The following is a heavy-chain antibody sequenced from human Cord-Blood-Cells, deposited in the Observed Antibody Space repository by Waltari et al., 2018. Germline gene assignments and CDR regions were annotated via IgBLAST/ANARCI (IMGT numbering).Heavy chain of an antibody. D-gene: IGHD2-2*01. CDR3: ARDLAEIVVVPAAIGY. V-gene: IGHV1-18*04. J-gene: IGHJ4*02. Sequence: QVQLVQSGAEVKKPGASVTVSCKASGYTITSYGISWVRQAPGQGLEWMGWISAYNGNTNYAQKLQGRVTMTTDTSTSTAYMELRSLRSDDPAVYYCARDLAEIVVVPAAIGYWGQGTLVTVSS. CDR2: ISAYNGNT. CDR1: GYTITSYG.